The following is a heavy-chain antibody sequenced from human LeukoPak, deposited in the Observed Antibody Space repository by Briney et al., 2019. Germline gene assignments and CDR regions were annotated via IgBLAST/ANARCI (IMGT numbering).Heavy chain of an antibody. CDR1: GFTFSGHE. J-gene: IGHJ4*02. V-gene: IGHV3-48*03. CDR2: ISSSGSSI. Sequence: PGGSLRLSCAASGFTFSGHEMNWVRQAPGKGLEWVECISSSGSSIYYADSVKGRFTISRDNAKNSLYLRMNSLRAEDTAVYYCAGAGFDYWGQGALVTASS. CDR3: AGAGFDY.